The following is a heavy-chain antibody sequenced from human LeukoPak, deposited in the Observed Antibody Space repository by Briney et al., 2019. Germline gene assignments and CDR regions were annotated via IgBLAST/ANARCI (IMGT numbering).Heavy chain of an antibody. D-gene: IGHD3-9*01. CDR2: INHSGST. CDR3: GVFDWLSYAFDI. V-gene: IGHV4-34*01. J-gene: IGHJ3*02. CDR1: GGSISSYY. Sequence: ASETLSLTCTVSGGSISSYYWSWIRQPPGKGLEWIGEINHSGSTNYNPSLKSRVTISVDTSKNQFSLKLSSVTAADTAVYYCGVFDWLSYAFDIWGQGTMVTVSS.